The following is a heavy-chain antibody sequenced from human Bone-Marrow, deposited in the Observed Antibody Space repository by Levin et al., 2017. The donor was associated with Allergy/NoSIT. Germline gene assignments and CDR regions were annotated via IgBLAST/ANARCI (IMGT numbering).Heavy chain of an antibody. Sequence: GGSLRLSCAASGFTFSSYAMSWVRQAPGKGLEWVSVIGANGITTYYADSVKGRFTISRDTSKNTLYLQMNSLGAEDTAVYYCAKASQQRLVRGGSFDYWGQGTLVTVSS. CDR1: GFTFSSYA. D-gene: IGHD6-19*01. V-gene: IGHV3-23*01. J-gene: IGHJ4*02. CDR3: AKASQQRLVRGGSFDY. CDR2: IGANGITT.